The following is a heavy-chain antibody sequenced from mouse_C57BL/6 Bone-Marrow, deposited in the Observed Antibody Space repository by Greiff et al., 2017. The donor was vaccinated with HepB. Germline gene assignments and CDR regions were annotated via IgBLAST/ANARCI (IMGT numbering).Heavy chain of an antibody. D-gene: IGHD3-1*01. V-gene: IGHV1-85*01. CDR2: IYPRDGST. J-gene: IGHJ3*01. Sequence: QVQLKESGPELVKPGASVKLSCKASGYTFTSYDINWVKQRPGQGLEWIGWIYPRDGSTKYNEKFKGKATLTVDTSSSTAYMELHSLTSEDSAVYFCARKGRGSWFAYWGQGTLVTVSA. CDR3: ARKGRGSWFAY. CDR1: GYTFTSYD.